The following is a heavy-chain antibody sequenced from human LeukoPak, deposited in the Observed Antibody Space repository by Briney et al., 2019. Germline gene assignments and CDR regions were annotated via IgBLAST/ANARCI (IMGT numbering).Heavy chain of an antibody. J-gene: IGHJ4*02. Sequence: GRSLRLSCAASGFTFDDYAMHWVRQAPGKGLEWVSGISWNSGSIGYADSVEGRFTISRDNVKNSLYLQMNSLRAEDTALYYCAKDLSRAGYYDSSNILGYFDYWGQGTLVTVSS. CDR3: AKDLSRAGYYDSSNILGYFDY. D-gene: IGHD3-22*01. CDR2: ISWNSGSI. V-gene: IGHV3-9*01. CDR1: GFTFDDYA.